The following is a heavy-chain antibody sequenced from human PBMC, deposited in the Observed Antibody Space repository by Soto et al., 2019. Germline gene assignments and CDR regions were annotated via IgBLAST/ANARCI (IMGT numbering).Heavy chain of an antibody. J-gene: IGHJ5*02. V-gene: IGHV4-31*03. CDR3: ARARIVVVVASRGGFDP. Sequence: QVQLQESGPGLVKPSQTLSLTCTVSGGSISSGGYYWSWIRQHPGKGLEWIGYIYYSGSTYYNPSLKSRVTISVDTSKNQFSLKLISVTAADTAVYYCARARIVVVVASRGGFDPWGQGTLVTVSS. D-gene: IGHD2-15*01. CDR2: IYYSGST. CDR1: GGSISSGGYY.